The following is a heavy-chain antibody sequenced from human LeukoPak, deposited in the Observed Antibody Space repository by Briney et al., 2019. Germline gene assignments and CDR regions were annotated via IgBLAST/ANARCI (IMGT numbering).Heavy chain of an antibody. V-gene: IGHV4-59*01. CDR1: GGSISYYY. J-gene: IGHJ4*02. Sequence: SETLSLTFTVSGGSISYYYWSWIRQPPGKGLEWLGYIYYSGDTNYNPSLKSAVSISIGTSKNQFSLKLRPVTAADPAVYYCARQHYYDSSGSGLYWGQGTLVTVSS. D-gene: IGHD3-22*01. CDR3: ARQHYYDSSGSGLY. CDR2: IYYSGDT.